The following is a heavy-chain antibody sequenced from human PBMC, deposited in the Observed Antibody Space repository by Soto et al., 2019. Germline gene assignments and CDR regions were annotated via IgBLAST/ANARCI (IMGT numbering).Heavy chain of an antibody. J-gene: IGHJ4*02. CDR1: GFTFSSYG. CDR2: ISYDGSNK. CDR3: AKDEGHYYGSGSYYDY. V-gene: IGHV3-30*18. D-gene: IGHD3-10*01. Sequence: QVQLVESGGGVVQPGRSLRLSCAASGFTFSSYGMHWVRQAPGKGLEWVAVISYDGSNKYYADSVKGRFTISRDNSKNTLYLQMNSLRAEDTAVYYCAKDEGHYYGSGSYYDYWGQGTLVTVSS.